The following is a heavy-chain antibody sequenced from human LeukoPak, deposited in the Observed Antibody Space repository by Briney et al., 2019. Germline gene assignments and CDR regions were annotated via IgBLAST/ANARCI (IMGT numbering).Heavy chain of an antibody. J-gene: IGHJ2*01. CDR2: IYTSGST. CDR1: GGSISSYY. Sequence: PSETLSLTCTVSGGSISSYYWSWIRQPAGKGLEWIGRIYTSGSTNYNPSLKSRVTISVDTSKNQFSLKLSSVTAADTAVYYCARSPQSYSASWYFDLWGRGTLVTVSS. CDR3: ARSPQSYSASWYFDL. D-gene: IGHD2-21*01. V-gene: IGHV4-4*07.